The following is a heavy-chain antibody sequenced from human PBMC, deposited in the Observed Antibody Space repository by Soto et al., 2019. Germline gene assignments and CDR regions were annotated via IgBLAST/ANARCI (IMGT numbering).Heavy chain of an antibody. D-gene: IGHD2-2*01. Sequence: QVQLVQSGAEVKRPGASVKVSCRASGYIFNHYGINWVRQAPGQGLEWVGWIAPFNGNTNSLQTLQDRISMTIDTSALTDCLEVRSLTSAYTGVYFCARERCSSPYYPRELDYWGEGTLVTFSS. V-gene: IGHV1-18*04. J-gene: IGHJ4*02. CDR2: IAPFNGNT. CDR3: ARERCSSPYYPRELDY. CDR1: GYIFNHYG.